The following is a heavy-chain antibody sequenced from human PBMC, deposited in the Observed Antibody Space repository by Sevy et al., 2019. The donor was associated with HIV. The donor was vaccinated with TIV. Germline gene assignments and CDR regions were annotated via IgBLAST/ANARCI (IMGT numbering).Heavy chain of an antibody. CDR2: IKQDGSEK. CDR1: GFTFSSYW. V-gene: IGHV3-7*01. Sequence: GGSLRLSCAASGFTFSSYWMSWVRQAPGKGLEWVANIKQDGSEKYYVHSVKGRFTISRDNAKNSLYLQMNSLRAEDTAVYYCASSEYSSGFLDAFDIWGQGTMVTVSS. D-gene: IGHD6-19*01. J-gene: IGHJ3*02. CDR3: ASSEYSSGFLDAFDI.